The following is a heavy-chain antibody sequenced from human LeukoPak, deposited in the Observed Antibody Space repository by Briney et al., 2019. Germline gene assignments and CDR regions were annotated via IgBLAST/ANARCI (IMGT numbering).Heavy chain of an antibody. Sequence: ASVKVSCKTSGYSFINYGISWVRQAPGQGLEWMGWINPNSGGTNYAQKFQGRVTMTRDTSISTAYMELSRLRSDDTAVYYCARDRSTMVRGVTPPGYWGQGTLVTVSS. CDR3: ARDRSTMVRGVTPPGY. D-gene: IGHD3-10*01. CDR1: GYSFINYG. J-gene: IGHJ4*02. CDR2: INPNSGGT. V-gene: IGHV1-2*02.